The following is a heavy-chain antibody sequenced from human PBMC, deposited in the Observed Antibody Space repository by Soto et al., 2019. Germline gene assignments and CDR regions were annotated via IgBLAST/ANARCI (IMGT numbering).Heavy chain of an antibody. CDR1: GFTVSNKY. CDR3: ATRIVRGGLDY. V-gene: IGHV3-66*01. D-gene: IGHD2-15*01. J-gene: IGHJ4*02. Sequence: QPGGSLRLSCAVSGFTVSNKYMTWVRQAPGKGLDWVSLISSSSNTYYADSVRGRFTISIDDSKNTLFLQMNNLRAEDTAVYYCATRIVRGGLDYWGQGILVTVTS. CDR2: ISSSSNT.